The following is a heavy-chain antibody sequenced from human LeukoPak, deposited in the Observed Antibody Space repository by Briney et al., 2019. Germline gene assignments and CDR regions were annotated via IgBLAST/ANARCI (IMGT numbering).Heavy chain of an antibody. CDR2: INPDGSNM. J-gene: IGHJ4*02. V-gene: IGHV3-7*01. Sequence: GGSLRLSCAASGFSFSSYWMSWVRQAPGKGLEWVANINPDGSNMLYVDSVKGRFIISRDNAKNSLYLQMNNLRAEDTAVYFCVSGFLQWLYWGQGTLVTVSS. CDR3: VSGFLQWLY. CDR1: GFSFSSYW. D-gene: IGHD3-3*01.